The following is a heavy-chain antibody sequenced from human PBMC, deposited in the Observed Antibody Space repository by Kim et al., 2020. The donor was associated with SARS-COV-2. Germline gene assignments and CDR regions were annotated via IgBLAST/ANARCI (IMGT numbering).Heavy chain of an antibody. CDR2: ITSNGHYT. V-gene: IGHV3-64*02. CDR3: ATARSDGYYGD. D-gene: IGHD3-22*01. J-gene: IGHJ4*02. CDR1: GFSFSSYA. Sequence: GGSLRLSCAASGFSFSSYALHWVRQAPGKGLEYVSAITSNGHYTYYADSVRGRFSISRDNSKNTLFLQMGSLRAEDMAVYYCATARSDGYYGDWGQGTLVTVSS.